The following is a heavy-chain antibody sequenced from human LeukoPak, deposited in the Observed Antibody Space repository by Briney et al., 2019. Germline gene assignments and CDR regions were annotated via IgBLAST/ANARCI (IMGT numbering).Heavy chain of an antibody. Sequence: SETLSLTCTVSGGSVSSGSYYWSWIRQPPGKGLEWIGYIYYSGSTNYNPSLKSRVTISVDTSKNQFSLKLSSVTAADTAVYYCARGDSGSFSQFDCWGQGTLVTVSS. CDR3: ARGDSGSFSQFDC. CDR2: IYYSGST. CDR1: GGSVSSGSYY. J-gene: IGHJ4*02. V-gene: IGHV4-61*01. D-gene: IGHD1-26*01.